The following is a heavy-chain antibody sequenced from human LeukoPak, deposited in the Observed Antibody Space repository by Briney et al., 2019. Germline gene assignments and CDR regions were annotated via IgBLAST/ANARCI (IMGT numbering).Heavy chain of an antibody. CDR3: ARGGSGISNAFDI. D-gene: IGHD3-10*01. J-gene: IGHJ3*02. CDR1: GGSISTYY. CDR2: NSYSGNT. Sequence: SETLSLTCTVSGGSISTYYWTWLRQPPGKGLEWIGYNSYSGNTNYNPSLRSRVSMSVDTSKNQFSLKLRSVTAADTAVYYCARGGSGISNAFDIWGQGTMVTVSS. V-gene: IGHV4-59*01.